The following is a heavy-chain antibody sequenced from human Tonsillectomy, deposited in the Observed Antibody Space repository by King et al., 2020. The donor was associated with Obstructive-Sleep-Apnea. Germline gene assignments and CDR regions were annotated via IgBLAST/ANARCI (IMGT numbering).Heavy chain of an antibody. CDR3: ARYNTVFNWFDP. CDR2: INHSGST. V-gene: IGHV4-34*01. Sequence: VQLQQWGAGLVKPLETLSLTCAVYGGSFSGYYWGWIRQSPGKGPEWIGEINHSGSTTYNPSLKSRVTISVDTSKNQFSLKLSSVTAADTAVYFCARYNTVFNWFDPWGQGTLVTVSS. D-gene: IGHD3-3*01. J-gene: IGHJ5*02. CDR1: GGSFSGYY.